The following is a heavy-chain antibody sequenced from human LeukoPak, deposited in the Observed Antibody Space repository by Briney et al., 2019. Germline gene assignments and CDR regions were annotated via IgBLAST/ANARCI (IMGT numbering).Heavy chain of an antibody. Sequence: PGGSLRLSCAASGFTFDNYAMHWVRQAPGKGLEWGSGIASNSGSIVYADSVKGRFTISRDNAKNFLYLQMDTLRTEDTALYYCAKRGRGLLVTGSYFDSWGQGTLVTVSS. CDR2: IASNSGSI. J-gene: IGHJ4*02. D-gene: IGHD2-21*02. CDR1: GFTFDNYA. CDR3: AKRGRGLLVTGSYFDS. V-gene: IGHV3-9*01.